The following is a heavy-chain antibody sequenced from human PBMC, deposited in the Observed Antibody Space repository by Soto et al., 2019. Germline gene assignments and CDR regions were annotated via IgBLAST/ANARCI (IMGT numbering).Heavy chain of an antibody. J-gene: IGHJ3*02. D-gene: IGHD6-19*01. Sequence: SETLSLTCAVYGGSFSGYYWSWIRQPPGKGLEWIGEINHSGSTNYNPSLKSRVTISVDTSKNQFSLKLSSVTAADTAVYYCAISVRYSSGEDAFDIWGQGTMVTVSS. CDR2: INHSGST. CDR1: GGSFSGYY. CDR3: AISVRYSSGEDAFDI. V-gene: IGHV4-34*01.